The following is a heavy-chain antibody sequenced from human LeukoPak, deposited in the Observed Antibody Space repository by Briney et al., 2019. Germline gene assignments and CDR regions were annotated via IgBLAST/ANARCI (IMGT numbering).Heavy chain of an antibody. CDR2: IKQDGSEK. D-gene: IGHD3-22*01. CDR3: ARRQGSYFDTSGYYYG. Sequence: PGGSLRLSCAASGFPFTSAWINWVRQAPGKGLEWVANIKQDGSEKYYVDSVKGRFTISRDNAKNSLYLQMNSLRAEDTAVYYCARRQGSYFDTSGYYYGWGQGTLVTVSS. V-gene: IGHV3-7*01. J-gene: IGHJ4*02. CDR1: GFPFTSAW.